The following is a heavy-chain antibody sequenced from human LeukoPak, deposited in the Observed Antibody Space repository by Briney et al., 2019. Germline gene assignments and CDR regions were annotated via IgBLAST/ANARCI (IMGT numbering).Heavy chain of an antibody. D-gene: IGHD3-3*01. CDR2: IWYDGSKK. CDR1: GFTFSSYG. Sequence: PGGSLRLSCVASGFTFSSYGMHWVRQVPGKGLEWVAVIWYDGSKKYYADSVKGRFTISRDNSKNTLYLQMNSLRAEDTAVYYCARVPTWDFFDYWGQGTLVTVSS. CDR3: ARVPTWDFFDY. V-gene: IGHV3-33*01. J-gene: IGHJ4*02.